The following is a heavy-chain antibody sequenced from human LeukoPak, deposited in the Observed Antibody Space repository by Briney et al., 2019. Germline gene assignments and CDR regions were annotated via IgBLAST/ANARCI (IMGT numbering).Heavy chain of an antibody. CDR1: GFTFSSYA. CDR2: ISGSGAST. D-gene: IGHD5-12*01. Sequence: GGSLRLSCAASGFTFSSYAMSWVRQAPGKGLEWVSSISGSGASTYYADSVRGRFTISRDNSGSTLYVQMNSLKVEDTAVYYCAKGSRGYSNYYFDSWGQGTLVTVSS. J-gene: IGHJ4*02. V-gene: IGHV3-23*01. CDR3: AKGSRGYSNYYFDS.